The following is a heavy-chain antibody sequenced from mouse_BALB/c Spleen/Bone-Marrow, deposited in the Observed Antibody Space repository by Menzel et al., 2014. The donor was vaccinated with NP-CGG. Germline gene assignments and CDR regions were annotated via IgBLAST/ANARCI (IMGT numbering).Heavy chain of an antibody. D-gene: IGHD1-1*01. CDR1: GFTFSNYW. V-gene: IGHV6-6*02. CDR2: IRLKSNNYAT. Sequence: EVKLVESGGGLVQPGGSMKLSCVASGFTFSNYWMNWVRQSPEKGLEWVAEIRLKSNNYATHYAESVKGRFTISRDDSKSSVYLQMYNLRAEDTGIYYCTRHYYGSSFDYWGQGTTLTVSS. CDR3: TRHYYGSSFDY. J-gene: IGHJ2*01.